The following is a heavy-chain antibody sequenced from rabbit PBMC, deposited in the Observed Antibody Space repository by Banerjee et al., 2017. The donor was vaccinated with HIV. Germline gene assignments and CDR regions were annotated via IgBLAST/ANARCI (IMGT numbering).Heavy chain of an antibody. CDR2: IYAGSSGST. J-gene: IGHJ4*01. D-gene: IGHD8-1*01. CDR3: ARADSSYSRGFNL. CDR1: GIDFSSNYY. Sequence: QSLEESGGDLVKPGASLTLTCTASGIDFSSNYYMCWVRQAPGKGLEWIACIYAGSSGSTYYASWAKGRFTISKTSSTTVTLQMTSLTAADTATYFCARADSSYSRGFNLRGPGTLVTVS. V-gene: IGHV1S40*01.